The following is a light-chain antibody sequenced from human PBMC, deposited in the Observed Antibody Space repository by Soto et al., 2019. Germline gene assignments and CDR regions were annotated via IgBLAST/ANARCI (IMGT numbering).Light chain of an antibody. CDR3: QHYNNYWT. J-gene: IGKJ1*01. V-gene: IGKV1-5*01. CDR1: QNIHIW. CDR2: DAS. Sequence: DIQMTQSPSTLSASVGDRVTITCRASQNIHIWLAWYQQKPGKSPKLLISDASNLESEVPSRFSGSGSGTQFTLTISSLQPNDVATYYCQHYNNYWTFGQGTKVEIK.